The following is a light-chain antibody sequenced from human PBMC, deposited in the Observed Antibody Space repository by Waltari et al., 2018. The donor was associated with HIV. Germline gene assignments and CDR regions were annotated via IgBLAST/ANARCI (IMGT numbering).Light chain of an antibody. Sequence: QTVVTQEPSFSVSPGGTVTLTCGLSSGPVSTSYYPSWYQPTPGQAPRTLIYSTNTRSSGVPDRFSGSILGNKAALTITGAQADDESDYYCVLFMGNGIWVFGGGTKLTVL. CDR1: SGPVSTSYY. CDR2: STN. V-gene: IGLV8-61*01. J-gene: IGLJ3*02. CDR3: VLFMGNGIWV.